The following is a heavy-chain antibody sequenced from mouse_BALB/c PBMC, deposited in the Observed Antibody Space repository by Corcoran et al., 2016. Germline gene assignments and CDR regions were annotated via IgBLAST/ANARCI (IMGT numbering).Heavy chain of an antibody. V-gene: IGHV9-3-1*01. D-gene: IGHD1-1*01. CDR3: ARGGTVDWYFDV. Sequence: QIQLVQSGPELKKPGETVKISCKASGYTFTNYGMNWVKQAPGKGLKWMGWINTYTGEPTYADDFKGRFAFSLETSASTAYLQINNLKNEDTATYFCARGGTVDWYFDVWGAGTTVTVSS. CDR1: GYTFTNYG. J-gene: IGHJ1*01. CDR2: INTYTGEP.